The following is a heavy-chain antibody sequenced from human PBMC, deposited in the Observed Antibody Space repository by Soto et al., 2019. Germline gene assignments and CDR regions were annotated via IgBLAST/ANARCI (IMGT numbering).Heavy chain of an antibody. D-gene: IGHD3-16*01. CDR3: ARLKARYNWFDP. V-gene: IGHV4-30-2*01. Sequence: SETLSLTCAVSGGSISSGGYSWSWIRQPPGKGLEWIGYIYHSGSTYYNPSLKSRVTISVDRSKNQFSLKLSSVTAADTAVYYCARLKARYNWFDPWGQGTLVTSPQ. CDR2: IYHSGST. CDR1: GGSISSGGYS. J-gene: IGHJ5*02.